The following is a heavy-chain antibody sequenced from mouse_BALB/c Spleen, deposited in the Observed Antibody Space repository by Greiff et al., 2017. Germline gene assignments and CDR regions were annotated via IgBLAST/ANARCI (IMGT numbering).Heavy chain of an antibody. V-gene: IGHV14-3*02. D-gene: IGHD1-1*01. J-gene: IGHJ2*01. CDR1: GFNIKDTY. Sequence: EVQLQESGAELAKPGASVKLSCTASGFNIKDTYMHWVKQRPEQGLEWIGRIDPANGNTKYDPKFQGKATITADTSSNTAYLQLSSLTSEDTAVYYCARFSLLYYGSSYLYYFDYWGQGTTLTVSS. CDR3: ARFSLLYYGSSYLYYFDY. CDR2: IDPANGNT.